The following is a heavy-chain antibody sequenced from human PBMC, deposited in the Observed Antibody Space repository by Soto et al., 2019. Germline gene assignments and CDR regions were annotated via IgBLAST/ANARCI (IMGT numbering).Heavy chain of an antibody. CDR2: IIPILGIA. J-gene: IGHJ3*02. CDR1: GGTFSIYT. V-gene: IGHV1-69*02. Sequence: SVKVSCKASGGTFSIYTISWVRQAPGQGLEWMGRIIPILGIANYAQKFQGRVTITADKSTSTAYMELSSLRSEDTAVYYCARVSTPPRTDAFDIWGQGTMVTVSS. CDR3: ARVSTPPRTDAFDI.